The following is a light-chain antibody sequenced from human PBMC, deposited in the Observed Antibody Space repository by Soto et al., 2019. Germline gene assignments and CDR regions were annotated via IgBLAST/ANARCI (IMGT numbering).Light chain of an antibody. CDR2: AAS. J-gene: IGKJ5*01. CDR3: LQDYSSPIT. CDR1: QDISND. Sequence: AIQMTQSPSSLSASVGDRVTITCRASQDISNDLGWFQQKAGKAPKLLIYAASILQPGVPSRFSGSGSGSDFALTISSLQPEDFATYYCLQDYSSPITFGQGTDWRL. V-gene: IGKV1-6*02.